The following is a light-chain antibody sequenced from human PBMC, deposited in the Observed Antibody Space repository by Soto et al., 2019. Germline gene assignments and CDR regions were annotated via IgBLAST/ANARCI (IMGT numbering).Light chain of an antibody. CDR2: GAS. J-gene: IGKJ1*01. CDR3: QQYGSSPRT. CDR1: QSVSSSY. V-gene: IGKV3-20*01. Sequence: EIVLTQSPGTLSLSPGERATLSCRANQSVSSSYLAWYQQKPGQAPRPLIYGASSRATGIPDRFSGSGSGTDFTLTISRLEPEDFAVYYCQQYGSSPRTFGQGTKVEIK.